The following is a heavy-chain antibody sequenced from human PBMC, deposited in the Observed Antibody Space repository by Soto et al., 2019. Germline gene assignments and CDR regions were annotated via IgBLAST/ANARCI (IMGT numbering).Heavy chain of an antibody. Sequence: QVQLVESGGGVVQPGRSLRLSCAASGFTFSSYAMHWVRQAPGKGLEWVAVISYDGSNKYYADSVKGRFTISRDNSKNTLYLQMNSLRAGDPAVYYCARDFADWGQGTLVTVSS. CDR2: ISYDGSNK. V-gene: IGHV3-30-3*01. CDR1: GFTFSSYA. J-gene: IGHJ4*02. CDR3: ARDFAD. D-gene: IGHD2-21*01.